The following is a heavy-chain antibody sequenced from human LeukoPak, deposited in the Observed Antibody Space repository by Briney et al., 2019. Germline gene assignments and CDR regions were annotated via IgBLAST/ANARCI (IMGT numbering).Heavy chain of an antibody. Sequence: ASVKVSCKASGYTFTSYGISWLRQAPGQGLEWMGWISAYNGNTNYAQNLQGRVTMTTDTSTTTAYMELRSLRSDDTAVYYCARLWELRKAFPFDYWGQGTLVTVSS. CDR3: ARLWELRKAFPFDY. J-gene: IGHJ4*02. CDR1: GYTFTSYG. CDR2: ISAYNGNT. D-gene: IGHD1-26*01. V-gene: IGHV1-18*01.